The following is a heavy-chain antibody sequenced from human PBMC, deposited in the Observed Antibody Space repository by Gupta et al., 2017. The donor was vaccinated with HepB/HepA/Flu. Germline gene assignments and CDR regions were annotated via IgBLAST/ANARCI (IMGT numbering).Heavy chain of an antibody. CDR2: ISSDTSSI. CDR1: GFTFHSYS. CDR3: ARIIFWDVVGSHWGGSFDY. Sequence: EVQLVESGGGLVQPGGSLRLSCAASGFTFHSYSLNWVRQAPGKGLEWVSYISSDTSSIYYADSVKGRFTISRDNDNNSLYLQMNSLRDEDTAVYYCARIIFWDVVGSHWGGSFDYWGQGTLVTVSS. J-gene: IGHJ4*02. D-gene: IGHD1-26*01. V-gene: IGHV3-48*02.